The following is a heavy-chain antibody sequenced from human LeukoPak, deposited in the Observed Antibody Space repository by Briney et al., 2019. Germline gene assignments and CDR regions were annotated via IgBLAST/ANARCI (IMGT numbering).Heavy chain of an antibody. CDR1: GGSISSGGYS. V-gene: IGHV4-30-2*01. J-gene: IGHJ3*02. D-gene: IGHD3-10*01. Sequence: PSQTLSLTCAVSGGSISSGGYSWSWIRQPPGKGLAWIGYIYHSGSTYYNPSLKSRVTISVDRPKNQFSLKLSSVTAADTAVYYCARVMAWALESGWGDGDAFDIWGQGTMVTVSS. CDR2: IYHSGST. CDR3: ARVMAWALESGWGDGDAFDI.